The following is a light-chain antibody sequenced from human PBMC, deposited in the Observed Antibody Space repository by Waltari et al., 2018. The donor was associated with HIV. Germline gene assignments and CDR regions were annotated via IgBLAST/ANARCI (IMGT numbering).Light chain of an antibody. V-gene: IGKV1-13*02. CDR2: EAS. Sequence: AIQLTQSPSSLSASVGDRVTITCRASQGISSALAWYQQKPGKAPKLLIYEASSLESGVPSRFSGSGSGTDFTLTISSPQPADFATYYCQHFNSYPHTFGQGTKLEIK. J-gene: IGKJ2*01. CDR1: QGISSA. CDR3: QHFNSYPHT.